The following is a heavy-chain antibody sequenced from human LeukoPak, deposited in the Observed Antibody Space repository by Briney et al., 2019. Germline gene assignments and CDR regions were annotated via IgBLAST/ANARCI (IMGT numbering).Heavy chain of an antibody. CDR3: ARGGGLDV. CDR2: ISSSSSYI. Sequence: GGSLRLSCAASGFTFSSYSMNWVRQAPGKGLEWVSSISSSSSYIYYAGSVKGRFTISRDNAKNSLYLQMSNVRAEDTAVYFCARGGGLDVWGQGATVTVSS. V-gene: IGHV3-21*04. CDR1: GFTFSSYS. D-gene: IGHD3-16*01. J-gene: IGHJ6*02.